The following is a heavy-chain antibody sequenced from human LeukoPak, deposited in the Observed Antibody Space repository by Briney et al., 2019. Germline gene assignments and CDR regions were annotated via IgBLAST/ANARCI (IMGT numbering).Heavy chain of an antibody. Sequence: WETLSLTCTVSGSSISSYYWSWIRQPPGKGLEWIGYIYYSGSTNYNPSLKSRVTISVDTSKNQFSLKLSSVTAADTAVYYCAREEVASIDYWGQGTLVAVCS. CDR1: GSSISSYY. CDR3: AREEVASIDY. J-gene: IGHJ4*02. CDR2: IYYSGST. V-gene: IGHV4-59*01. D-gene: IGHD6-19*01.